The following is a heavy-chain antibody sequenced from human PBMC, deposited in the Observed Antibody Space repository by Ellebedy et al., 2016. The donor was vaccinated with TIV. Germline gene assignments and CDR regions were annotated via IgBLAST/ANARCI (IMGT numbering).Heavy chain of an antibody. CDR2: INSDGSST. J-gene: IGHJ4*02. CDR3: ARKGGRYQLLAPFDY. D-gene: IGHD2-2*01. V-gene: IGHV3-74*01. CDR1: GFTFSSYW. Sequence: GESLKISXAASGFTFSSYWIHWVRQAPGKGLVWVSRINSDGSSTSYADSVKGRFTISRDNSKNTLYLQMNSLRAEDTAVYYCARKGGRYQLLAPFDYWGQGTLVTVSS.